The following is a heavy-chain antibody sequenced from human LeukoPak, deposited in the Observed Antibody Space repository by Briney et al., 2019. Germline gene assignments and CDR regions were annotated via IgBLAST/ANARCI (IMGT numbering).Heavy chain of an antibody. CDR3: ARSVGKINVY. Sequence: ASVKVSCKASGGTFSSYAISWVRQAPGQGLEWMGGIIPIFGTANYARKFQGRVTITADESTSTAYMELSSLRSEDTAVYYCARSVGKINVYWGQGTLVTVSS. CDR1: GGTFSSYA. CDR2: IIPIFGTA. V-gene: IGHV1-69*13. J-gene: IGHJ4*02.